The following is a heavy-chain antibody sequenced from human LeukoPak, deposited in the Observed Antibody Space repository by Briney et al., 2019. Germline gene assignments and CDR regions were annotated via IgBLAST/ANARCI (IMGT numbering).Heavy chain of an antibody. Sequence: ASVKVSCKASGYTFTNYGISWVRRAPGQGLEWMGWISAYSGNTNYAQNLQGRATMTTDTSTSTAYMELRSLRSDDTAVYYCARAPDDYDFWSGPFDYWGRGTLVTVSS. D-gene: IGHD3-3*01. V-gene: IGHV1-18*01. CDR3: ARAPDDYDFWSGPFDY. CDR2: ISAYSGNT. J-gene: IGHJ4*02. CDR1: GYTFTNYG.